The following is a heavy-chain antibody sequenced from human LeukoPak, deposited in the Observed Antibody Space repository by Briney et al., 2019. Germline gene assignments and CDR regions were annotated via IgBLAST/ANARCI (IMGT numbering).Heavy chain of an antibody. J-gene: IGHJ6*02. V-gene: IGHV3-48*03. Sequence: GGSLRLSCAASGFTFNSYEMNWVRQAPGKGLEWVSYISSSGSTIYYADSVKGRFTISRDNAKNSLYLQMNSLRAEDTAVYYCSAWELRYYYYYGMDVWGQGTTVTVSS. CDR1: GFTFNSYE. CDR3: SAWELRYYYYYGMDV. CDR2: ISSSGSTI. D-gene: IGHD1-26*01.